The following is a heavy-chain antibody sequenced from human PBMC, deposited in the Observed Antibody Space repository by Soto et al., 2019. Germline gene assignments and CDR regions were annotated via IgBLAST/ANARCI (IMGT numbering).Heavy chain of an antibody. CDR2: INRDGSKK. Sequence: EVQLEESGGDLVQPGGSLRLSCAASGFTLSAYWMTWVRQAPGKGLEWVANINRDGSKKSYLDSVRGRFTISRDTVGNSLYLQMDSRRADDTALYYCARDVSPGSSSVYLDAFDIWCQGTMVTVSS. CDR3: ARDVSPGSSSVYLDAFDI. V-gene: IGHV3-7*05. D-gene: IGHD6-13*01. CDR1: GFTLSAYW. J-gene: IGHJ3*02.